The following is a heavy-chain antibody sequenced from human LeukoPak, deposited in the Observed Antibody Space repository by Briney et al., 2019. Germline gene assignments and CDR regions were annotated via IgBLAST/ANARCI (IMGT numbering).Heavy chain of an antibody. J-gene: IGHJ5*02. Sequence: SETLSLTCAVYGGSFSGYYWTWIRQPPGKGLEWIGEINHSGSTNYNPSIKSRVTISVDTSKNQFSLKLSSVTAADTAVYYCARGRGIAAAGTFDPWGQGTLVTVSS. CDR3: ARGRGIAAAGTFDP. CDR2: INHSGST. V-gene: IGHV4-34*01. D-gene: IGHD6-13*01. CDR1: GGSFSGYY.